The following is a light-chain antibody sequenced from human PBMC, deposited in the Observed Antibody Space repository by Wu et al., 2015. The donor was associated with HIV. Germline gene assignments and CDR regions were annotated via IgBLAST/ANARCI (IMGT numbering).Light chain of an antibody. Sequence: EIVMTQPPATLSVSPGERATLSCRASQSVNSNLAWYQRKAGQAPRLLIYDASTRATGIPARFSGSGSGTEFTLTISSLQSEDFAVYYCQQYNNWPPLTFGGGTKVEIK. CDR2: DAS. V-gene: IGKV3-15*01. CDR1: QSVNSN. CDR3: QQYNNWPPLT. J-gene: IGKJ4*01.